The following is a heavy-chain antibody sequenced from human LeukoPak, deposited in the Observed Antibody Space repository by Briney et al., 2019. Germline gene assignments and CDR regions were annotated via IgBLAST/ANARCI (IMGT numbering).Heavy chain of an antibody. CDR2: ISYDGSNK. CDR1: GFTFSNYA. CDR3: ARGAYDSSGYYPDAFDI. V-gene: IGHV3-30*14. Sequence: GGSLRFSCAASGFTFSNYAMHWVRQAPGRGLEWVALISYDGSNKYYADSVKGRFSISRDDSKNTLYLQMNSLRAEDTAVYYCARGAYDSSGYYPDAFDIWGQGTMVTVSS. D-gene: IGHD3-22*01. J-gene: IGHJ3*02.